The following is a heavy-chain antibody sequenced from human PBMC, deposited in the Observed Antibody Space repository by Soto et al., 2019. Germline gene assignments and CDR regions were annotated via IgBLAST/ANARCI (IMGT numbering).Heavy chain of an antibody. D-gene: IGHD3-16*01. CDR3: AREFYYAMDA. J-gene: IGHJ6*02. Sequence: QVQLVESGGALVKPGRSLRLSCEVSGFTFRNYYMAWLRQAPGKGLEWVATISTSGVSSSYGDSVRGRFTISRADAKNSLYLQMNSLRGEDTALYYCAREFYYAMDAWGQGNTVTVSS. V-gene: IGHV3-11*05. CDR2: ISTSGVSS. CDR1: GFTFRNYY.